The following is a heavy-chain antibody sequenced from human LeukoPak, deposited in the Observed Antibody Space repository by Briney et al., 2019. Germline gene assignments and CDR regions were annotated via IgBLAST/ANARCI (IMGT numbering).Heavy chain of an antibody. CDR2: IYYSGST. CDR3: ARGVGLIVVVPAAEYYFDY. V-gene: IGHV4-31*03. Sequence: SETLSLTCTVSGGSISSGGYYWSWIRQHPGKGLEWIGYIYYSGSTYYNPSLKSRVTISVDTSKNQFSLKLSSVTAADTAVYYCARGVGLIVVVPAAEYYFDYWGQGTLVTVSS. J-gene: IGHJ4*02. D-gene: IGHD2-2*01. CDR1: GGSISSGGYY.